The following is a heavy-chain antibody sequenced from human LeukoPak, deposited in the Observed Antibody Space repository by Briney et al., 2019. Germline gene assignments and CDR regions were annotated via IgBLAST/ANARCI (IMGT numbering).Heavy chain of an antibody. V-gene: IGHV1-2*02. CDR3: ARVKMVRGVTFYFDY. CDR2: INPNSGGT. J-gene: IGHJ4*02. Sequence: PWASVKVSCKASGYTFTGYYMHWVRQAPGQGLEWMGWINPNSGGTNYAQKFQGRVTMTRDTSISTAYMELGRLRSDDTAVYYCARVKMVRGVTFYFDYWGQGTLVTVSS. CDR1: GYTFTGYY. D-gene: IGHD3-10*01.